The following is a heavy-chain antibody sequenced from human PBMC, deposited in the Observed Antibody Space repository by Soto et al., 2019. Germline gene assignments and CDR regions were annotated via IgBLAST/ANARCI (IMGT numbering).Heavy chain of an antibody. Sequence: QVQLVESGGGVVQPGRSLRLSCAASGFTFSSYAMHWVRQAPGKGLEWVAVISYDGSNKYYADSVKGRFTISRDNSKNTLYLQMNSLRAEDTAVYYCAREERVADIDAFDIWGQGTMVTVSS. V-gene: IGHV3-30-3*01. CDR3: AREERVADIDAFDI. D-gene: IGHD5-12*01. J-gene: IGHJ3*02. CDR1: GFTFSSYA. CDR2: ISYDGSNK.